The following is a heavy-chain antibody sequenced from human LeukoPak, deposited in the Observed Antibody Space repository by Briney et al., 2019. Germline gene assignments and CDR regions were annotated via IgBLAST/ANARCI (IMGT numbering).Heavy chain of an antibody. CDR3: ARGSGYNYGSAGLFDI. V-gene: IGHV4-31*03. Sequence: SETLSLTCTVSGGSISSGGYYWNWIRQHPGKGLEWIGYIYYSKNTYYNPSLKSRVTISVDTSRNQFSLKLNSVTAADTAVYYCARGSGYNYGSAGLFDIWGQGTVVTVSS. D-gene: IGHD5-18*01. CDR2: IYYSKNT. CDR1: GGSISSGGYY. J-gene: IGHJ3*02.